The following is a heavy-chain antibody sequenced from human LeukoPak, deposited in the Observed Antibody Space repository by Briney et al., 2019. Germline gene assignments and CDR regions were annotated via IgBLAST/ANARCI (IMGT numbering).Heavy chain of an antibody. CDR1: GGSISSYY. V-gene: IGHV4-59*01. J-gene: IGHJ5*02. Sequence: SGTLSLTCTVSGGSISSYYWSWIRQPPGKGLEWIGYIYYSGSTNYNPSLKSRVTISVDTSKNQFSLKLSSVTAADTAVYYCARAGGTRGSYNWFDPWGQGTLVTVSS. CDR2: IYYSGST. CDR3: ARAGGTRGSYNWFDP. D-gene: IGHD3-16*01.